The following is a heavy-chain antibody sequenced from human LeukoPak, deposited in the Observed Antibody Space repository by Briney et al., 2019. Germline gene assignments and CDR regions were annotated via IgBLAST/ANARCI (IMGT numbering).Heavy chain of an antibody. J-gene: IGHJ6*03. D-gene: IGHD2-2*02. CDR2: ISGSGGST. Sequence: GGSLRLSCAASGFTFSSYAMSWVRQAPGKGLEWVSAISGSGGSTYYADSVKGRFTISRDNSKNTLYLQMNSLRAEDTAVYYCTTGDCRSTSCYTDYYYYYMDVWGKGTTVTVSS. CDR1: GFTFSSYA. V-gene: IGHV3-23*01. CDR3: TTGDCRSTSCYTDYYYYYMDV.